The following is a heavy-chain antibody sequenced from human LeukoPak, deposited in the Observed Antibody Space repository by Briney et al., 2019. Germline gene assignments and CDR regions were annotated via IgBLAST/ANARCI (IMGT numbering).Heavy chain of an antibody. V-gene: IGHV1-3*01. CDR1: GCTFTSYA. CDR3: ARDLYGDDAFDI. CDR2: INAGNGNT. J-gene: IGHJ3*02. D-gene: IGHD2/OR15-2a*01. Sequence: ASVKVSCKASGCTFTSYAMHWVRQAPGQRLEWMGWINAGNGNTKYSQKFQGRVTITRDTSASTAYMELSSLRSEDTAVYYCARDLYGDDAFDIWGQGTMVTVSS.